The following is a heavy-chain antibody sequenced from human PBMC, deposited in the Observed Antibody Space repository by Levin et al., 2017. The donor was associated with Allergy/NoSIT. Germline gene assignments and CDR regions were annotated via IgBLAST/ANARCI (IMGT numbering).Heavy chain of an antibody. D-gene: IGHD2-21*02. J-gene: IGHJ5*02. Sequence: GESLKISCKASGYTFTSYYMHWVRQAPGQGLEWMGIINPSGGSTSYAQKFQGRVTMTRDTSTSIVYMELSSLRSEDTAVYYCARDLSGEGGDTLGSWGQGTLVTVSS. V-gene: IGHV1-46*01. CDR3: ARDLSGEGGDTLGS. CDR1: GYTFTSYY. CDR2: INPSGGST.